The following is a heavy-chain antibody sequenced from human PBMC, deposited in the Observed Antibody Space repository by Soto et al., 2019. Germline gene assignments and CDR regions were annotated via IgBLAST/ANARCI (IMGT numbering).Heavy chain of an antibody. V-gene: IGHV3-15*07. Sequence: GGSLRLSCAASGFTFSNAWMNWVRHAPGKGLEWVGRIKSKTDGGTTDYAAPVKGRFTISRDDSKNTLYLQMNSLKTEDTAVYYCTTDTYYDFWSGYYNSYYYYGMDVWGQGTTVTVSS. J-gene: IGHJ6*02. CDR1: GFTFSNAW. CDR2: IKSKTDGGTT. D-gene: IGHD3-3*01. CDR3: TTDTYYDFWSGYYNSYYYYGMDV.